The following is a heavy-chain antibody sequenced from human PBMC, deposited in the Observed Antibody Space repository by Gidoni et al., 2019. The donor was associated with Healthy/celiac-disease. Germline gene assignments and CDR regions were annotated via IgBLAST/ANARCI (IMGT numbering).Heavy chain of an antibody. J-gene: IGHJ2*01. D-gene: IGHD6-19*01. CDR2: IYYSGST. CDR1: GGSIRRSSYY. V-gene: IGHV4-39*01. Sequence: QLQLQESGPGLVKPSETLSLTCTVSGGSIRRSSYYWGWLRQPPGKGLEWIGSIYYSGSTYYNPSLKSRVTISVYTSKNQFSLKLSSVTAADTAVYYCARHPRNIWEQWLVRADWYFDLWGRGTLVTVSS. CDR3: ARHPRNIWEQWLVRADWYFDL.